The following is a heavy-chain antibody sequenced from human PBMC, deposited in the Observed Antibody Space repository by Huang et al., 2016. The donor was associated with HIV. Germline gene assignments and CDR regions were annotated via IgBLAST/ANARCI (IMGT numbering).Heavy chain of an antibody. V-gene: IGHV4-39*01. J-gene: IGHJ6*02. CDR1: GGSISSSSYS. CDR3: MRRGIPSGRDHYYFAMDV. CDR2: FYYNGST. Sequence: QLQLQESGPGLVKPSETLSLPRSVSGGSISSSSYSWGWIRQPPGRGLEWIGSFYYNGSTYYNPSVKSRVTISVDMSKNQLSLDLNSVTAADSAIYYCMRRGIPSGRDHYYFAMDVWGQGTTVTVSS. D-gene: IGHD1-26*01.